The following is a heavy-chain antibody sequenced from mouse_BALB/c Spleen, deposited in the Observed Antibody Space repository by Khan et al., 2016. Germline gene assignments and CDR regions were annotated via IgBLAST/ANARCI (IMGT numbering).Heavy chain of an antibody. J-gene: IGHJ2*01. V-gene: IGHV3-6*02. CDR1: GYSITSGYY. CDR3: AGDSYSFDY. CDR2: ISYDGSN. Sequence: EVELVESGPGLVKPSQSLSLTCSVTGYSITSGYYWNWIRQFPGNKLEWMGYISYDGSNNYNPSLKNRISITRDKSKNQSFLKLNSETAEDTATYYCAGDSYSFDYWGQGTTLTVSS.